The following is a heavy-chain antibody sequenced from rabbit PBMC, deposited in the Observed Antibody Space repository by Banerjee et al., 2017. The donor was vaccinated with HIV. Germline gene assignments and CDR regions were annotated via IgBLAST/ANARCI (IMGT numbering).Heavy chain of an antibody. V-gene: IGHV1S40*01. D-gene: IGHD1-1*01. CDR2: INAVTGKA. J-gene: IGHJ4*01. CDR1: GFPFSDKAV. CDR3: ARWDSSGNMNL. Sequence: QSLEESGGGLVKPGASLTLTCKASGFPFSDKAVMCWVRQAPGKGLEWIACINAVTGKAVYASWAKGRFTISKTSSTTVTLQMTSLTAADTATYFCARWDSSGNMNLWGPGTLVTVS.